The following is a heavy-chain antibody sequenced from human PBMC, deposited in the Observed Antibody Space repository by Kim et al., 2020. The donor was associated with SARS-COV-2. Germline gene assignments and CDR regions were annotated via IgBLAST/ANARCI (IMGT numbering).Heavy chain of an antibody. V-gene: IGHV1-2*06. J-gene: IGHJ6*02. D-gene: IGHD1-1*01. CDR2: VDPDSGAT. Sequence: ASVKVSCKAAGYIVTKYWMHWVRQAPGQGFEWVGRVDPDSGATKYAPKFQGRVTMTRDTSISTMYMQLSRLSSDDTAVYYCASRSGIYNYGTDAWGQGTAVTVSS. CDR3: ASRSGIYNYGTDA. CDR1: GYIVTKYW.